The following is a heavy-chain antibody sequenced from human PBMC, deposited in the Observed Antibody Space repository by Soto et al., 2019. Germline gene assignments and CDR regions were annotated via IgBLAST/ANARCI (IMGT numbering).Heavy chain of an antibody. J-gene: IGHJ6*02. CDR2: IDPSDSYT. Sequence: GASLQISCKGSGYSFTSYWISWVRPMHGKGLEWMGRIDPSDSYTNYSPSFQGHVTISADKSISTAYLQWSSLKASDTAMYYCAIAPDCRLGGMEVWGQGTTVSVSS. D-gene: IGHD3-16*01. CDR1: GYSFTSYW. V-gene: IGHV5-10-1*01. CDR3: AIAPDCRLGGMEV.